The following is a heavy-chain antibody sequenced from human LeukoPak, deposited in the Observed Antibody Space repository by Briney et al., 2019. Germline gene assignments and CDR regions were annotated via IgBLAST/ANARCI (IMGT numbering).Heavy chain of an antibody. J-gene: IGHJ4*02. D-gene: IGHD1-1*01. CDR1: GFTLITYA. CDR3: AKAWDPTIGSPWGPFDY. Sequence: GGSLRLSCGASGFTLITYAMSWVRQAPGKGLEWVSGISGSGGSIYYADSVKGRFTISRDNSKNTLYLQMNSLRAEDTAVYYCAKAWDPTIGSPWGPFDYWGQGTPVTVSS. CDR2: ISGSGGSI. V-gene: IGHV3-23*01.